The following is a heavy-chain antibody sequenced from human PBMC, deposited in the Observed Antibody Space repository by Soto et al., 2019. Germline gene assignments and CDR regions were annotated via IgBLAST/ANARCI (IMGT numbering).Heavy chain of an antibody. CDR3: AKDGFNYDFWSGYSYYYYYYYMDV. V-gene: IGHV3-30-3*01. CDR1: GFTFSSYA. CDR2: ISYDGSNK. D-gene: IGHD3-3*01. Sequence: PGGSLRLSCAASGFTFSSYAMHWVRQAPGKGLEWVAVISYDGSNKYYADSVKGRFTISRDNSKNTLYLQMNSLRAEDTAVYYCAKDGFNYDFWSGYSYYYYYYYMDVWGKGTTVTVSS. J-gene: IGHJ6*03.